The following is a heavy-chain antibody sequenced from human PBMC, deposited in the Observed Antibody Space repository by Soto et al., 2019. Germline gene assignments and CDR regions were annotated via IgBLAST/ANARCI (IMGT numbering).Heavy chain of an antibody. V-gene: IGHV3-33*01. D-gene: IGHD2-15*01. CDR1: GFTFSSYG. CDR2: IWYDGSNK. Sequence: GGSLRLSCAASGFTFSSYGMHWVRQAPGKGLEWVAVIWYDGSNKYYADSVKGRFTISRDNSKNTLYLQMNSLRAEDTAVYYCARDSVGTLGYCSGGSCYPPAFDYWGQGTLVTVSS. CDR3: ARDSVGTLGYCSGGSCYPPAFDY. J-gene: IGHJ4*02.